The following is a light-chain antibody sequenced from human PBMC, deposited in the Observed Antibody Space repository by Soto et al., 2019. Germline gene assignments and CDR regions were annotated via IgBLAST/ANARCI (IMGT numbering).Light chain of an antibody. J-gene: IGLJ1*01. CDR1: SSDVGGYNY. Sequence: QSALTQPASVSGSPGQSVTISCTGTSSDVGGYNYVSWYQQHPGKAPKLMIYEVSNRPSGVSNRFSGSKSGNTASLTISGLQAEDEADYYCSSYTSISTRVVGTGTKLTVL. CDR2: EVS. V-gene: IGLV2-14*01. CDR3: SSYTSISTRV.